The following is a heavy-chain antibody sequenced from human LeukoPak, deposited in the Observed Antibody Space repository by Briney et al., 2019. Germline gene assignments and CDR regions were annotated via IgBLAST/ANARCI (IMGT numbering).Heavy chain of an antibody. CDR1: GVSISSTSYC. V-gene: IGHV4-39*01. J-gene: IGHJ5*02. Sequence: SETLSLTCTVSGVSISSTSYCWGWIRQPPGKGPEWIGSIYYSGRSYYNPSLKSRVTISVDTPKSQFSLKLSSVTAADTAVYYCAQSLGASTWFGNWFDPWGQGTLVAVSS. CDR3: AQSLGASTWFGNWFDP. D-gene: IGHD3-10*01. CDR2: IYYSGRS.